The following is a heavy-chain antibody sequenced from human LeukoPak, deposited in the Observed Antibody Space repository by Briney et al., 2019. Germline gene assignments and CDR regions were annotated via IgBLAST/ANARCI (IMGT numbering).Heavy chain of an antibody. V-gene: IGHV3-30*18. D-gene: IGHD3-10*01. Sequence: PGGSLRLSCAASGFTFSSYGMHWVRQAPGKGLEWVGVISYDGSNKYYADSVKGRFTISRDNSKNTLYLQMNSLRAEDTAVYYCAKGPASLRGVYPFDYWGQGTLVTVSS. J-gene: IGHJ4*02. CDR1: GFTFSSYG. CDR2: ISYDGSNK. CDR3: AKGPASLRGVYPFDY.